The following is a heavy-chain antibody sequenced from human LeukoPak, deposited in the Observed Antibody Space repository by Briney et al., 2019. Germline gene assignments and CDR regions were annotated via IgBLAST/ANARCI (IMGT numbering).Heavy chain of an antibody. Sequence: GASVKVSCKASGYTFTSYDINWVRQATGQGLEWMGLMNPNSGNTGYAQKFQGRVTMTRNTSISTAYMELSSLRSEDTAVYYCARELRYFDWLLYEGYFDYWGQGTLVTVSS. CDR3: ARELRYFDWLLYEGYFDY. D-gene: IGHD3-9*01. J-gene: IGHJ4*02. CDR2: MNPNSGNT. CDR1: GYTFTSYD. V-gene: IGHV1-8*01.